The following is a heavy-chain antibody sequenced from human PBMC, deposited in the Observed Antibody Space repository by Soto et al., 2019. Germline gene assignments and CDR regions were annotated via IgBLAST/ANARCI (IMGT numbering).Heavy chain of an antibody. CDR2: IHYSGST. CDR3: TRHTYGVGLAY. D-gene: IGHD4-17*01. Sequence: SETLSLTCIVSGDSISSYYWSWIRQPPGKELEWIGYIHYSGSTNYNPSLKSRVTISVDTSKNQFSLRLSSVTAADTALYYCTRHTYGVGLAYWGQGMLVTVSS. V-gene: IGHV4-59*08. J-gene: IGHJ4*02. CDR1: GDSISSYY.